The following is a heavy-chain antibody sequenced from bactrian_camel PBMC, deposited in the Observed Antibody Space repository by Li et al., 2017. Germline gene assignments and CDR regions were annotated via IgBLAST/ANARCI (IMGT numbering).Heavy chain of an antibody. CDR2: IYTADDNGGSNP. Sequence: VQLVESGGGSVQAGGSLRLSCAASGDGYRSGCMAWFRQPPGKKREGVARIYTADDNGGSNPYYAVSVRDRFTISREDARNTLYLQMNSLKPEDTAMYSCAAKSCSLIYRDSRATLTDPKQYNYWGRGPRSPSP. CDR3: AAKSCSLIYRDSRATLTDPKQYNY. J-gene: IGHJ4*01. V-gene: IGHV3S6*01. D-gene: IGHD1*01. CDR1: GDGYRSGC.